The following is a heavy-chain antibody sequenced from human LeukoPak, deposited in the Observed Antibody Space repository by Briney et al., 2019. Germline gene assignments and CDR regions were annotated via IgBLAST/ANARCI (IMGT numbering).Heavy chain of an antibody. J-gene: IGHJ3*02. Sequence: SETLSLTCAVYGGSFSDYYWSCIRQPPGKGVEWIGEINHSGSTNYIPSLKSRVTISVDTSKNQFSLKLSSVTAADTAVYYCARGLPPWIQLWRLDAFDIWGQGTMVTVSS. CDR3: ARGLPPWIQLWRLDAFDI. D-gene: IGHD5-18*01. V-gene: IGHV4-34*01. CDR1: GGSFSDYY. CDR2: INHSGST.